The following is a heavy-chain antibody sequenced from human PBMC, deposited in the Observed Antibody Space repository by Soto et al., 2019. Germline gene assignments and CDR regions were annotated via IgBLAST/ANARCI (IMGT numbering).Heavy chain of an antibody. CDR3: ARDNLYYGSFPHDGFDI. Sequence: PGGFLRLSCSASCVTFSIHAIHWVRQAPSKGLQWVAVISYDGGNKFYAEYVKGRFTISRDNSKNTLYVQMNSLRPEDTAVYWCARDNLYYGSFPHDGFDIWGQGTMVTVSS. J-gene: IGHJ3*02. D-gene: IGHD3-10*01. CDR1: CVTFSIHA. CDR2: ISYDGGNK. V-gene: IGHV3-30-3*01.